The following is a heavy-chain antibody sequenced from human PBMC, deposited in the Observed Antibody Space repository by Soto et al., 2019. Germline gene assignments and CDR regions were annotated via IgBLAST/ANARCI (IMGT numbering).Heavy chain of an antibody. D-gene: IGHD3-22*01. CDR3: ARVVAQATNYYDSSGYRFDY. CDR2: IYYSGST. J-gene: IGHJ4*02. V-gene: IGHV4-30-4*01. Sequence: SETLSLTCTVSGGSISSGDYYWSWIRQPPGKGLEWIGYIYYSGSTYYNPSLKSRVTMSVDTSKNQFSLKLSSVTAADTAVYYCARVVAQATNYYDSSGYRFDYWGQGTLVTVSS. CDR1: GGSISSGDYY.